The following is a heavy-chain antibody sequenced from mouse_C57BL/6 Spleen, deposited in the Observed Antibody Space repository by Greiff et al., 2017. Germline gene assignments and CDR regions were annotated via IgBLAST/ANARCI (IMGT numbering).Heavy chain of an antibody. CDR3: ARGDYDGYFDV. J-gene: IGHJ1*03. D-gene: IGHD2-4*01. CDR1: GYTFTSYG. V-gene: IGHV1-81*01. CDR2: LYPRSGNT. Sequence: QVQLQQSGAELARPGASVKLSCTASGYTFTSYGISWVKQRTGQGLEWIGELYPRSGNTYYNEKFKGQDTLTADKSTSTAYMELRCVTSEDSAVYFCARGDYDGYFDVWGTGTTVTVSS.